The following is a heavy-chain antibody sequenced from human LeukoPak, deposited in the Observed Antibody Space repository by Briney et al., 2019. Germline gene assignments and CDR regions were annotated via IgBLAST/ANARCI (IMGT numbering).Heavy chain of an antibody. J-gene: IGHJ6*04. CDR2: ISSSGSTI. CDR3: AELGITMIGGV. Sequence: PGVSLRLSCAASGFTFSSYEMNWVPQAPGKGLEWVSYISSSGSTIYYADFVKGRFTISRDNTKNSLYLQMNSLRAEDTAVYYCAELGITMIGGVWGKGTTVTISS. D-gene: IGHD3-10*02. CDR1: GFTFSSYE. V-gene: IGHV3-48*03.